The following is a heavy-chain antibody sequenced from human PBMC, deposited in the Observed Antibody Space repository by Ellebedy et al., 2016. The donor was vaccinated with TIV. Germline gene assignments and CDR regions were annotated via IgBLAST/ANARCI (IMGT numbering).Heavy chain of an antibody. CDR3: ARATYYYDSSGYYPDY. D-gene: IGHD3-22*01. Sequence: ASVKVSXXASGYTFTSYYMHWVRQAPGQGLEWMGIINPSGGSTSYAQKFQGRVTMTRDTSTSTVYMELSSLRSEDTAVYYCARATYYYDSSGYYPDYWGQGTLVTVSS. V-gene: IGHV1-46*01. J-gene: IGHJ4*02. CDR2: INPSGGST. CDR1: GYTFTSYY.